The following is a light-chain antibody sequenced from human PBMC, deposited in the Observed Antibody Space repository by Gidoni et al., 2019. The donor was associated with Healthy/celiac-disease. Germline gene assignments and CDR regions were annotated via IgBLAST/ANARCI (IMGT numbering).Light chain of an antibody. Sequence: DIQMTQSPSSVSASVGDRVTITCRASQGISSWLAWYPQKPGKAPKLLIYAASSLQSGVPSRFSGSGSGTDFTLTISSLQPEDFATYYCQQANSFLGGFTFGPGTKVDIK. CDR2: AAS. J-gene: IGKJ3*01. CDR1: QGISSW. V-gene: IGKV1D-12*01. CDR3: QQANSFLGGFT.